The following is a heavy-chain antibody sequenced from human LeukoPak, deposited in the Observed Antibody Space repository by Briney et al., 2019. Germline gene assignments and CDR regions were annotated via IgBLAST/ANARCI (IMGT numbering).Heavy chain of an antibody. CDR2: ISAYNGNT. V-gene: IGHV1-18*01. J-gene: IGHJ4*02. CDR1: GYTFTGYG. D-gene: IGHD3-22*01. CDR3: ARGSASIAVAGAYYDSSGYLSGYFDY. Sequence: ASVKVSCKASGYTFTGYGISWVRQAPGQGLEWMGWISAYNGNTNYAQKLQGRVTMTTDTSTSTAYMELRSLRSDDTAVYYCARGSASIAVAGAYYDSSGYLSGYFDYWGQGTLVTVSS.